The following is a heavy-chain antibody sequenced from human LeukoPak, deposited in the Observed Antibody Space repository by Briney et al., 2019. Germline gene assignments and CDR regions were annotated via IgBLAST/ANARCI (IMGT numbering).Heavy chain of an antibody. V-gene: IGHV3-7*01. CDR2: INGDGSEE. D-gene: IGHD5-18*01. J-gene: IGHJ4*02. CDR1: GFVFSQSW. CDR3: ARDRGYTSFDY. Sequence: GGSLRLSCAAYGFVFSQSWLNWVRRAPGKGLQWVAGINGDGSEEFYLDSVKGRFTISRDNAENSLYLQMDSLRDEDTAVYYCARDRGYTSFDYWGQGALVSVSS.